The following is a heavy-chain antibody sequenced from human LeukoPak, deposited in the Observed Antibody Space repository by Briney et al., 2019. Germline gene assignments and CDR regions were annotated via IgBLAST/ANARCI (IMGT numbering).Heavy chain of an antibody. J-gene: IGHJ6*02. CDR1: GFTFSSYA. V-gene: IGHV3-23*01. Sequence: GGSLRLSCAASGFTFSSYAMNWVRQAPGKGLEWVSGISGSGDSTYYADSVKGRFTISRDNSRDTQYLQMNSLRAEDTAVYYCAKALAGTYYYYYGMDVWGQGTTVTVSS. CDR2: ISGSGDST. D-gene: IGHD6-13*01. CDR3: AKALAGTYYYYYGMDV.